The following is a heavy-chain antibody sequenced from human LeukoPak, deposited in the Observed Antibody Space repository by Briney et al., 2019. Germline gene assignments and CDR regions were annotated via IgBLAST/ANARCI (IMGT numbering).Heavy chain of an antibody. CDR2: IYHSGST. Sequence: SETLSLACTVSSYSISSGYYWAWIRQTPGKGLEYIGSIYHSGSTYYNPSLKSRVTISVDTSKNQFSLKLSSVTAADTAMYYCARGPPPSGYFDYWGQGTLVTVSS. CDR3: ARGPPPSGYFDY. D-gene: IGHD2-15*01. V-gene: IGHV4-38-2*02. J-gene: IGHJ4*02. CDR1: SYSISSGYY.